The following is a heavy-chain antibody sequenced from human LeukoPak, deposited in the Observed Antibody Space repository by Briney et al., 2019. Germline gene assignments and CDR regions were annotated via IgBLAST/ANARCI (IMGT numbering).Heavy chain of an antibody. Sequence: GGSLRLSCAASGFTFSSYAISWVRQAPGKGLEWVTAISGSGGSRYYADSVKGRFTISGDNSKNTLYLQMNSLRAEDTAVYYCAREYGDYVWGSYRYFDYWGQGTLVTVSS. D-gene: IGHD3-16*02. J-gene: IGHJ4*02. CDR3: AREYGDYVWGSYRYFDY. CDR1: GFTFSSYA. CDR2: ISGSGGSR. V-gene: IGHV3-23*01.